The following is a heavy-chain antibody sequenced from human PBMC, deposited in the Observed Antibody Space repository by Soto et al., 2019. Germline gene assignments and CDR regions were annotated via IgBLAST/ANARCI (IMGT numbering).Heavy chain of an antibody. CDR2: ISGSGGST. Sequence: EVQLLESGGGLVQPGGSLRLSCAASGFTFSSYAMNWVRQAPGKGLEWVSAISGSGGSTYYADSVTGRFTISRENAKNTLYLQMISLRAEDTAVDYCAKDRMAIAAAGSDYWGQGTLVTVSS. J-gene: IGHJ4*02. CDR3: AKDRMAIAAAGSDY. CDR1: GFTFSSYA. V-gene: IGHV3-23*01. D-gene: IGHD6-13*01.